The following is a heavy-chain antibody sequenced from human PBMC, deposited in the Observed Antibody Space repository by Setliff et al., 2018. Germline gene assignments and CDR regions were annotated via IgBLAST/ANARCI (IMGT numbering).Heavy chain of an antibody. V-gene: IGHV3-23*01. Sequence: GGSLRLSCAASAFTFNKYAVTWLRQAPGKGLEWVSSITVSGHTTYADSVKGRFTISRDNSKNTLYLQMNSLGAEDTAVYYCAKLVDFLDGFDIWGQGTMVTVSS. CDR1: AFTFNKYA. CDR3: AKLVDFLDGFDI. CDR2: ITVSGHTT. D-gene: IGHD2-15*01. J-gene: IGHJ3*02.